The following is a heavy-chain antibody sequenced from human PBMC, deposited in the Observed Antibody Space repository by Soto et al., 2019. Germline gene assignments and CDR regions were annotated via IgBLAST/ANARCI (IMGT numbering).Heavy chain of an antibody. J-gene: IGHJ5*02. Sequence: GSLRLSCAASAFTFSRYAMSWVRQAPGKGLEWVSTISATGGTTYYADSVKGRFTISRDSSKNTVYLQMNSLRAEDTAVYYCSRDGGXKFFXXLTGHYKTIRCIDPWGQGTQXTVSS. D-gene: IGHD3-9*01. CDR3: SRDGGXKFFXXLTGHYKTIRCIDP. CDR1: AFTFSRYA. CDR2: ISATGGTT. V-gene: IGHV3-23*01.